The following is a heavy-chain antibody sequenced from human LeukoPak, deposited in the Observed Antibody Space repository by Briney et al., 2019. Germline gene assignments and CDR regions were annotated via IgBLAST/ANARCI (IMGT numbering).Heavy chain of an antibody. Sequence: GGSLRLSCAASGFTFKDYAMHWVRQVPGKGLEWVSTINDSGDNINYADSVKGRFSISRDNSKSTLYLQMNSLRPEDTAVYYCAKDRHGIVGATPFDHWGQGTLVIVSS. CDR1: GFTFKDYA. J-gene: IGHJ4*02. CDR2: INDSGDNI. CDR3: AKDRHGIVGATPFDH. V-gene: IGHV3-23*01. D-gene: IGHD1-26*01.